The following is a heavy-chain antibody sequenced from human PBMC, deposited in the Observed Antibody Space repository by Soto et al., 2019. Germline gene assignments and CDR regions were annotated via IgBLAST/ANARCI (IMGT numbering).Heavy chain of an antibody. D-gene: IGHD2-21*01. CDR3: AHRLQASGNPFDY. J-gene: IGHJ4*02. V-gene: IGHV2-5*02. CDR1: GFSLSTRGVG. CDR2: IYWDDDK. Sequence: QITLRESGPTLVKPTQTLTLTCSFSGFSLSTRGVGVGWIRQPPGKALEWLAIIYWDDDKRSNPSLKSRLTISKDTSKNQVVRTMTNMAPVDPATYYCAHRLQASGNPFDYWGQGTLVAVSS.